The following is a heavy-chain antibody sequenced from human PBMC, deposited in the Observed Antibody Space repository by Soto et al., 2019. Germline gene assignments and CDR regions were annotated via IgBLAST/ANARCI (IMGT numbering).Heavy chain of an antibody. D-gene: IGHD6-13*01. CDR2: IIPIFGTA. CDR1: GGGLSSDA. V-gene: IGHV1-69*01. J-gene: IGHJ4*02. CDR3: ARGGSIAAAGTRRYFDY. Sequence: SLRKGSWKGAGGGLSSDAIGWGRQAHGEGLEWMGGIIPIFGTANYAQKFKGRVTITADESTSTAYVELGSLRSEDTAVYYCARGGSIAAAGTRRYFDYWGQGPLVTVS.